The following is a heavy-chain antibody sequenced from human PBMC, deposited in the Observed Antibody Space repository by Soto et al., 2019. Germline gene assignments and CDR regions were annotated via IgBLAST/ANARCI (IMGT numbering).Heavy chain of an antibody. CDR2: INAGNGNT. V-gene: IGHV1-3*01. CDR3: ARERRYSSGWYYYYGMDV. D-gene: IGHD6-19*01. J-gene: IGHJ6*02. Sequence: ASVKVSCKASGYTFTSYAMHWVRQAPGQRLEWMGWINAGNGNTKYSQKFQGRVTITRDTSASTAYMELSSLRSEDTAMYYCARERRYSSGWYYYYGMDVWGQGTTVTVS. CDR1: GYTFTSYA.